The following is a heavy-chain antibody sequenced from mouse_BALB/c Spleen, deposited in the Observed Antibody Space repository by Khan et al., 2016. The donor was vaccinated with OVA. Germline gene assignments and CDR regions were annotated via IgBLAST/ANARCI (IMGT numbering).Heavy chain of an antibody. CDR2: INPSTGYT. CDR3: ARRGLRWDFDY. J-gene: IGHJ2*01. D-gene: IGHD1-1*01. CDR1: GYTFINYW. Sequence: VQLQQSGAELAKPGASVKMSCKASGYTFINYWILWVKQRPGQGLERIGYINPSTGYTEYNQNFNDKATLTADKSSSTAYMQLSSLTSEDSAVYYCARRGLRWDFDYWGQGTTLTVSS. V-gene: IGHV1-7*01.